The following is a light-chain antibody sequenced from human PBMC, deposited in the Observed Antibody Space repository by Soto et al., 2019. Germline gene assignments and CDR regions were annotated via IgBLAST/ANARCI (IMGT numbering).Light chain of an antibody. V-gene: IGLV2-14*01. CDR2: DVN. CDR3: TSYASGSSHVV. CDR1: SSDIGGYDY. J-gene: IGLJ2*01. Sequence: QSALTQPASVSGSPGQSITLSCTGTSSDIGGYDYVFWYQRHPGKAPKLIIYDVNNRPSGVSNRFSGSKSGSTASLTISGLQAEDEADYYCTSYASGSSHVVFGGGTKLTVL.